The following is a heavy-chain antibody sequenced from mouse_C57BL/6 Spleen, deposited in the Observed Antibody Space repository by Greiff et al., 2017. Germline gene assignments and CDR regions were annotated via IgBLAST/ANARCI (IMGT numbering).Heavy chain of an antibody. V-gene: IGHV1-81*01. Sequence: QVQLQQSGAELARPGASVKLSCKASGYTFTSSGISWVKQRPGQGLEWIGEIYPRSGNTYYNEKFKGKATLTADKSSSTAYMELRSLTSEDSAVYFCAEGPEYYGSSCMDDWGQGTSVTVSS. D-gene: IGHD1-1*01. CDR3: AEGPEYYGSSCMDD. J-gene: IGHJ4*01. CDR2: IYPRSGNT. CDR1: GYTFTSSG.